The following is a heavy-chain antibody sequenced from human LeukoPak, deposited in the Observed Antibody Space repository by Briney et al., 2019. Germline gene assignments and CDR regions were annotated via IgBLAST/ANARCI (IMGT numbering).Heavy chain of an antibody. CDR1: GFTFSSYA. Sequence: GGSLRLSCAASGFTFSSYAMTWVRQAPGKGLEWVSATSASGGSTYYADSVKGRFTLSRDTSKGTLYLQMNSLRAEDTAVYYCAKGSTMLRGVIDYWGQGTLVTVSS. J-gene: IGHJ4*02. D-gene: IGHD3-10*01. CDR3: AKGSTMLRGVIDY. CDR2: TSASGGST. V-gene: IGHV3-23*01.